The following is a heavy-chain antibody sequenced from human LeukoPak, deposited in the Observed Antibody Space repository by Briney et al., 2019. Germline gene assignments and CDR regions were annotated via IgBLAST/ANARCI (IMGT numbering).Heavy chain of an antibody. V-gene: IGHV3-20*01. Sequence: PGGSLRLFCAASGCTFDDYGMSWVRQAPGKGLEWVSGINWNGGSTGYADSVKGRFTISRDNAKNSLYLQMNSLRAEDTALYHCARFRKYCGGGFDAFDIWGQGTMVTVSS. J-gene: IGHJ3*02. CDR2: INWNGGST. D-gene: IGHD2-21*01. CDR1: GCTFDDYG. CDR3: ARFRKYCGGGFDAFDI.